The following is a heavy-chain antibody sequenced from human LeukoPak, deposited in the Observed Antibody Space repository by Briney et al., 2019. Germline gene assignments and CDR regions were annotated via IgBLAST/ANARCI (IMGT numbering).Heavy chain of an antibody. J-gene: IGHJ4*02. Sequence: GGSLRLSCAASGFTFSSYTMNWVRQAPGKGLEWVSSISSSRSYIYYADSVKGRFTISRDNAKNSLYLQMNSLRAEDTAVYYCARRNTDNPAIRVPYYFDYWGQGTLVTVSS. V-gene: IGHV3-21*01. CDR2: ISSSRSYI. D-gene: IGHD5-12*01. CDR3: ARRNTDNPAIRVPYYFDY. CDR1: GFTFSSYT.